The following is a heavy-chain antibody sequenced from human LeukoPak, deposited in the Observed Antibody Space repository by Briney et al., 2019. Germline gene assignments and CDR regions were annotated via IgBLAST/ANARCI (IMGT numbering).Heavy chain of an antibody. J-gene: IGHJ4*02. CDR1: GGSISRSSYY. D-gene: IGHD3-9*01. CDR2: GSYSGST. V-gene: IGHV4-39*01. CDR3: AGGVDWSLDY. Sequence: SETLSLTCTVSGGSISRSSYYWGWIRQPPGKGLEWIGSGSYSGSTYYNPSLKSRVTISVDTSKNQFSLKLSSVTAADTAVYYCAGGVDWSLDYWGQGARVTVSS.